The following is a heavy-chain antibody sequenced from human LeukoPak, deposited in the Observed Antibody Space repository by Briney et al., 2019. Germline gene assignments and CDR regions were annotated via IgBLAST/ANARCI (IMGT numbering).Heavy chain of an antibody. CDR3: ARHHITMVRGPDAFDI. J-gene: IGHJ3*02. V-gene: IGHV5-51*01. D-gene: IGHD3-10*01. CDR2: IYPGDSDT. CDR1: GYSFTSYW. Sequence: GESLKISCKGSGYSFTSYWIGWVRQMPGKGLEWMGIIYPGDSDTRYSPSFQGQVTISADKSISTAYLQWSSLKASDTAMYYCARHHITMVRGPDAFDIWGQGTMVTVSS.